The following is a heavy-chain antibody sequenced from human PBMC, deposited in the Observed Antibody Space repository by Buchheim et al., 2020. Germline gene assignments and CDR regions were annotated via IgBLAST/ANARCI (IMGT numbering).Heavy chain of an antibody. CDR2: ISFDGDNM. Sequence: QAQLVESGGGVVQPGRSLRLSCVASGFDFSTYDVHWVRQVPGKGLEWVAVISFDGDNMNYADSVKGRFTISRDNSKNTLFLELNGLRAEDTAVYYCASPARYAYGDSSLDSWGQGTL. D-gene: IGHD4-17*01. J-gene: IGHJ4*02. CDR3: ASPARYAYGDSSLDS. V-gene: IGHV3-30*03. CDR1: GFDFSTYD.